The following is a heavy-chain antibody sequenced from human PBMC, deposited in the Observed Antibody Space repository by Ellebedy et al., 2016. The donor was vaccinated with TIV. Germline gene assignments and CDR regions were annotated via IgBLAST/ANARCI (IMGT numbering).Heavy chain of an antibody. CDR3: ARERGGYHLLDKYYYYYYMDV. V-gene: IGHV4-34*01. D-gene: IGHD2-2*01. J-gene: IGHJ6*03. CDR1: GGSFSGFY. Sequence: SETLSLXCAVYGGSFSGFYWSWIRQSPGKGLEWIGEVSHTGGANYNPSLKSRVTMSVDTSRNQLSLQLSSVTAADTAVYYCARERGGYHLLDKYYYYYYMDVWGKGTTVTVSS. CDR2: VSHTGGA.